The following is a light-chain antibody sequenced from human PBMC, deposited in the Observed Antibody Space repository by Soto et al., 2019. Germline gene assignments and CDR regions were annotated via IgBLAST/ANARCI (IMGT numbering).Light chain of an antibody. CDR2: DVS. J-gene: IGLJ1*01. CDR3: SSYRTSTTLVV. V-gene: IGLV2-14*01. CDR1: SSDVGGYNF. Sequence: QPALTQPASVSGSPGQSITISCTGTSSDVGGYNFVSWYQQHPDKAPKLMIYDVSNRPSGVSNRFSGSKSGNTASLTISGLQAEDEADYYSSSYRTSTTLVVFGTGTKLTVL.